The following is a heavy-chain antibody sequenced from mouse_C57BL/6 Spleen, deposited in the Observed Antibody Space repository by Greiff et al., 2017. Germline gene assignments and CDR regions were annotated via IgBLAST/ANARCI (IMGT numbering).Heavy chain of an antibody. Sequence: EVMLVESEGGLVQPGSSMKLSCTASGFTFSDYYMAWVRQVPEKGLEWVANINYDGSSTYYLDSLKSRFIISRDNAKNILYLQMSSLKSEDTATYYCARDGDYCNYVDWYFDVWGTGTTVTVSS. CDR2: INYDGSST. V-gene: IGHV5-16*01. CDR3: ARDGDYCNYVDWYFDV. J-gene: IGHJ1*03. D-gene: IGHD2-1*01. CDR1: GFTFSDYY.